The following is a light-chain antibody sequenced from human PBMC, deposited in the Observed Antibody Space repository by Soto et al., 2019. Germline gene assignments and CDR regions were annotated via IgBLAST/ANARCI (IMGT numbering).Light chain of an antibody. CDR2: ENS. J-gene: IGLJ1*01. V-gene: IGLV1-51*02. Sequence: QSVLTQPPSVSAAPGQKVTISCSGNSSNIGSNDVSWYQQLPGKAPKLLIYENSQRRPGIPDRFSGSKSGTSATLGITGLQTGDEADYYCGTWDSSLIALFGTGTKVTVL. CDR3: GTWDSSLIAL. CDR1: SSNIGSND.